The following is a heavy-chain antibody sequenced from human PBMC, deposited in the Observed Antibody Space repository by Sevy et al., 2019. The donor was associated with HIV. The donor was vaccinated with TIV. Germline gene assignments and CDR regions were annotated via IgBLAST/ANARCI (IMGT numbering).Heavy chain of an antibody. D-gene: IGHD3-3*01. CDR3: ARSGFLEWAGSTRGPRNSFDP. CDR1: GGSMRNFY. V-gene: IGHV4-59*13. CDR2: IYYSGST. J-gene: IGHJ5*02. Sequence: SETLSLTCSVSGGSMRNFYWSWIRQPPGKGLEWIGNIYYSGSTNYNPSLKSRVTMSVDTSKNQFSLKLSSVTAADTAVYYCARSGFLEWAGSTRGPRNSFDPWGQGTLVTVSS.